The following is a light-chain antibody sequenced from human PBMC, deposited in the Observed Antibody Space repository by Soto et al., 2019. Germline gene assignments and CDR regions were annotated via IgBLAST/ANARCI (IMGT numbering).Light chain of an antibody. V-gene: IGKV1-39*01. CDR1: QGISNF. Sequence: DIPMTQSPSSLSASVGDRVTITCQASQGISNFLNWYQQKPGKAPKLLIYAASNLQSGVPSRISGSGSGTDFTLTISSLQPEDFATYYCQHTYNTPPYTFGQGTNLEIK. CDR3: QHTYNTPPYT. CDR2: AAS. J-gene: IGKJ2*01.